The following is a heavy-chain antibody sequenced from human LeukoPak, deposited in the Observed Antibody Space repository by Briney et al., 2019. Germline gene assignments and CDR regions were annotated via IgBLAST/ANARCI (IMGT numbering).Heavy chain of an antibody. CDR2: IKSKTDGGTT. Sequence: GGSLRLSCAASGFTFSNAWMSWVRQAPGKGLEWVGRIKSKTDGGTTDYAAPVKGRFTISRDDSKNTLYLQMNSLKTEDTAVYYCTTEGLVDIVATDYWGQGTLVTVTS. J-gene: IGHJ4*02. V-gene: IGHV3-15*01. CDR1: GFTFSNAW. D-gene: IGHD5-12*01. CDR3: TTEGLVDIVATDY.